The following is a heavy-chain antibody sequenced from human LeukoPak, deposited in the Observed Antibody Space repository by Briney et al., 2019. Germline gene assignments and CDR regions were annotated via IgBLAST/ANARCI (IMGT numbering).Heavy chain of an antibody. CDR1: GFTFSSYW. CDR2: INSDGSST. V-gene: IGHV3-74*01. J-gene: IGHJ4*02. CDR3: ARGSWSFYYFDY. Sequence: GGSLRLSCAASGFTFSSYWMHWVRQAPGKGLVWVSRINSDGSSTSYADSVKGRFTISRDNSKNTLYLQMNSLRAEDTAVYYCARGSWSFYYFDYWGQGTLVTVSS. D-gene: IGHD3-16*02.